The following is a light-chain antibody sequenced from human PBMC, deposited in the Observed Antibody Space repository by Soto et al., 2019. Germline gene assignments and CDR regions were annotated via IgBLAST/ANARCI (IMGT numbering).Light chain of an antibody. CDR2: KAS. CDR3: QQYNSYPWT. V-gene: IGKV1-5*03. J-gene: IGKJ1*01. CDR1: ESISSW. Sequence: DIQMTQSPSTLSASVGDRVTITCRASESISSWLAWYQQKPGKAPKVLIYKASSLESGVPSRFSGSGSGTXXXLXXNSLQPDDFTTYYCQQYNSYPWTFGQGTKVEIK.